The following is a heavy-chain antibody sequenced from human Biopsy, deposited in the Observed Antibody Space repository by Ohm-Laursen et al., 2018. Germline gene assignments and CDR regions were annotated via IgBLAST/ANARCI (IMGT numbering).Heavy chain of an antibody. CDR2: IWYDGTNE. D-gene: IGHD6-19*01. Sequence: SLRLSCAASGFTFGHYAMHWVRQAPGKGLEWISLIWYDGTNEDYADSVKGRFTISRDNSKNTLYLQINSLTLEDTAFYYCARGLSSGWYGYFDVWGRGTLVTVSS. CDR1: GFTFGHYA. V-gene: IGHV3-33*01. J-gene: IGHJ2*01. CDR3: ARGLSSGWYGYFDV.